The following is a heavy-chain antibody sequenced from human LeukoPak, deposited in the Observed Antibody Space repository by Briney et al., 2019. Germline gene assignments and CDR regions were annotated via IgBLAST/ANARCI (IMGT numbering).Heavy chain of an antibody. D-gene: IGHD3-3*01. CDR2: LYYSGTT. CDR3: ARLTTPEHDFWSGYYLFDP. CDR1: GGSISSYY. J-gene: IGHJ5*02. V-gene: IGHV4-59*01. Sequence: SETLSLTRTVSGGSISSYYWSWIPHPPGKGLEWRGHLYYSGTTNYNPPLKSRVTITVDTSKHEFTLKLSSMTAAATAVYYCARLTTPEHDFWSGYYLFDPWGQGTLVTVSS.